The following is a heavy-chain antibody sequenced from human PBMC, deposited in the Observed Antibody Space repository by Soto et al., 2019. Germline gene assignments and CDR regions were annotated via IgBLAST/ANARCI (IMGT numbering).Heavy chain of an antibody. D-gene: IGHD3-9*01. V-gene: IGHV4-59*12. Sequence: PSETLSLTCTVSGGSISSYYWSLIRQPPGKGLEWIGYIYHSGSTYYNPSLKSRVTISVDRSKNQFSLKLSSVTAADTAVYYCASRYYDILTGSHWFDPWGQGTLVTVSS. CDR2: IYHSGST. J-gene: IGHJ5*02. CDR3: ASRYYDILTGSHWFDP. CDR1: GGSISSYY.